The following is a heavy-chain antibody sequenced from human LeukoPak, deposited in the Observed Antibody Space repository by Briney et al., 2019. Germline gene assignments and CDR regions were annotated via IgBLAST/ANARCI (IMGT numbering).Heavy chain of an antibody. CDR3: ANFPANY. V-gene: IGHV3-43*02. Sequence: PGGSLRLSCEPPGSTLEDYAMHWVRQAQGKGLEWVSLISGDGGSTYYADSVKGRFTISRDNSKNSLYLQMNSLRTEDTALYYCANFPANYWGQGTLVTVSS. CDR1: GSTLEDYA. J-gene: IGHJ4*02. CDR2: ISGDGGST.